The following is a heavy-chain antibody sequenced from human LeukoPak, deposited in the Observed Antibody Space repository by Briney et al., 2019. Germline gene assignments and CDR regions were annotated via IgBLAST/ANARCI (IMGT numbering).Heavy chain of an antibody. CDR1: GYTFTSYD. Sequence: ASVKVSRKASGYTFTSYDINWVRQATGQGLAWMGWMNPNSGNTGYAQKFQGRVTMTRNTSISTAYMELSSLRSEDTAVYYCARAPMVRGVIVNWFDPWGQGTLVTVSS. CDR2: MNPNSGNT. D-gene: IGHD3-10*01. V-gene: IGHV1-8*01. CDR3: ARAPMVRGVIVNWFDP. J-gene: IGHJ5*02.